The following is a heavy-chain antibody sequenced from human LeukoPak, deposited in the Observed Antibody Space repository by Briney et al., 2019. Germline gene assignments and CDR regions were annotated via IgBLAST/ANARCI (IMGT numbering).Heavy chain of an antibody. CDR1: GFTLTSYE. CDR3: ARGPYSSNWYVDY. V-gene: IGHV3-48*03. Sequence: WGSLRLSCAASGFTLTSYEMNWVRLAPGKGLEWISYLSRTGNSISYADSVKGRFTVSRDSAKNSLYLQMNSLRAEDTAVYYCARGPYSSNWYVDYWGQGTLVTVAS. J-gene: IGHJ4*02. CDR2: LSRTGNSI. D-gene: IGHD6-13*01.